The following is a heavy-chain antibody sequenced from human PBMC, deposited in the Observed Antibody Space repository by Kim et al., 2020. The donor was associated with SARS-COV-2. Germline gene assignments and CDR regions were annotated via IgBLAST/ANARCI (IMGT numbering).Heavy chain of an antibody. CDR3: AILPGIAAAEGMDV. D-gene: IGHD6-13*01. J-gene: IGHJ6*02. V-gene: IGHV3-23*03. CDR2: IYSGGSST. Sequence: GGSLRLSCAASGFTFSSYAMSWVRQAPGKGLEWVSVIYSGGSSTYYADSVKGRFTISRDNSKNTLYLQMNSLRAEDTAVYYCAILPGIAAAEGMDVWGQGTTVTVSS. CDR1: GFTFSSYA.